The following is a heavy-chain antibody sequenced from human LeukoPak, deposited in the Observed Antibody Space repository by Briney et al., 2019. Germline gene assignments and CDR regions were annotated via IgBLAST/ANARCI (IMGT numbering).Heavy chain of an antibody. J-gene: IGHJ5*02. CDR1: GGTFSSYA. Sequence: ASAKVSCKASGGTFSSYAISWVRQAPGQGLEWMGRIIPILGIANYAQKFQGRVTITADKSTSTAYMELSSLRSEDTAVYYCARDPDYYGSGSYQAWGQGTLVTVSS. D-gene: IGHD3-10*01. CDR2: IIPILGIA. CDR3: ARDPDYYGSGSYQA. V-gene: IGHV1-69*04.